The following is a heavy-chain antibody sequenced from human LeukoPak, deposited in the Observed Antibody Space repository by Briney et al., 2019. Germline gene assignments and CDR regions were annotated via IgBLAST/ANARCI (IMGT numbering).Heavy chain of an antibody. Sequence: GGSLRLSCAASGFTFDDYAMHRVRQAPGKGLEWVSGISWNSGSIGYADSVKGRFTISRDNAKNSLYLQMNSLRAEDTALYYCAKDIGYSYGKGYFDYWGQGTLVTVSS. CDR1: GFTFDDYA. D-gene: IGHD5-18*01. V-gene: IGHV3-9*01. J-gene: IGHJ4*02. CDR2: ISWNSGSI. CDR3: AKDIGYSYGKGYFDY.